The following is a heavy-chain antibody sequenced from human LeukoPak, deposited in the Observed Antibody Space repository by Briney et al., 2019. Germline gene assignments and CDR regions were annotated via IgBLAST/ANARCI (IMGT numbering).Heavy chain of an antibody. V-gene: IGHV3-7*01. Sequence: GGSLRLSCAASGFTFSSYWMSWVRQAPGKGLEWVANIKQDGSEKYYVDSVKGRFTISRDNAKNSLYLQMNSLRAEDTAVYYCARVKSSGSPYYYYMDVWGKGTTVTVSS. CDR1: GFTFSSYW. D-gene: IGHD3-22*01. J-gene: IGHJ6*03. CDR3: ARVKSSGSPYYYYMDV. CDR2: IKQDGSEK.